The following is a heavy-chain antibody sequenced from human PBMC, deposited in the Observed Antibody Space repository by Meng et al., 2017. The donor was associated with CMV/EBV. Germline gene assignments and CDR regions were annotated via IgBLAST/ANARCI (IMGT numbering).Heavy chain of an antibody. CDR1: GGSISSSSYY. CDR2: IYYSGST. V-gene: IGHV4-39*07. J-gene: IGHJ4*02. D-gene: IGHD3-9*01. Sequence: QLQLQESGPGLVKPSEXLSLTCTVPGGSISSSSYYWGWIRQPPGKGLEWIGSIYYSGSTYYNPSLKSRVTISVDTSKNQFSLKLSSVTAADTAVYYCATALGYDILTGYYPFDYWGQGTLVTVSS. CDR3: ATALGYDILTGYYPFDY.